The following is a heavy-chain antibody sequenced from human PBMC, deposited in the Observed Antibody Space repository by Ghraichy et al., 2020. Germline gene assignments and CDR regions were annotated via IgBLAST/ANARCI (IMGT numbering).Heavy chain of an antibody. CDR1: GGSISSSSYY. Sequence: SETLSLTCTVSGGSISSSSYYWGWIRQPPGKGLEWIGSIYYSGSTYYNPSLKSRVTISVDTSKNQFSLKLSSVTAADTAVYYCARFQSRTGGFGVVTPSWFDPWGQGTLVTVSS. V-gene: IGHV4-39*07. CDR3: ARFQSRTGGFGVVTPSWFDP. CDR2: IYYSGST. J-gene: IGHJ5*02. D-gene: IGHD3-3*01.